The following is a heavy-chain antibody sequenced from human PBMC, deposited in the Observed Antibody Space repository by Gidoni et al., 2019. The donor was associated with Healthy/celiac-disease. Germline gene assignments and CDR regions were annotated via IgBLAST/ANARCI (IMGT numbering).Heavy chain of an antibody. V-gene: IGHV3-48*01. J-gene: IGHJ6*02. CDR2: SSSISSNI. Sequence: EWQLVKCGVGLGEPGRSLKLYWSASGCTFSSYSMNWVRQAPGTGLEGVSYSSSISSNIYYADSVKGRFTISRDNAKNSLYLQMNSLRVEATAVYYCARDPSGVWGQGTTVTVSS. CDR1: GCTFSSYS. CDR3: ARDPSGV.